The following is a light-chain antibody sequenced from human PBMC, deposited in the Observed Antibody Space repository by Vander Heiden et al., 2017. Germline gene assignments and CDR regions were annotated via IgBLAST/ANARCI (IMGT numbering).Light chain of an antibody. CDR1: QSIASY. V-gene: IGKV1-39*01. CDR3: QQNDSTPKVT. CDR2: AAS. J-gene: IGKJ3*01. Sequence: DIQMTQSPSSLSASVGDRVTITCRASQSIASYLNWYQQKPGKAPKLLIYAASSLQSGVPSRFSGSGYGTDFTLTISSLQPEDFAAYYCQQNDSTPKVTFGHGTKVDIK.